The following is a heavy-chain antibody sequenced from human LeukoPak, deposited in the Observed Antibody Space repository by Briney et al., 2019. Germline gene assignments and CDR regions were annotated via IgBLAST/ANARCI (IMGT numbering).Heavy chain of an antibody. CDR2: IYHSGST. CDR3: AREVAAAGTGVDY. D-gene: IGHD6-13*01. Sequence: SETLSLTCTVSGGSISSSSYYWGWIRQPPGKGLEWIGEIYHSGSTNYNPSLKSRVTISVDKSKNQFSLKLSSVTAADTAVYYCAREVAAAGTGVDYWGQGTLVTVSS. CDR1: GGSISSSSYY. J-gene: IGHJ4*02. V-gene: IGHV4-39*07.